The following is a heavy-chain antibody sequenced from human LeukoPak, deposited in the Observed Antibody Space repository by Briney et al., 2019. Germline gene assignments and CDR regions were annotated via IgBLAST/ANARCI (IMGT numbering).Heavy chain of an antibody. CDR2: INHSGST. D-gene: IGHD6-6*01. V-gene: IGHV4-34*01. Sequence: PSETLSLTCAVYGGSFXGYXXSWXXXXXXXGLEWIGEINHSGSTNCNPSLKSRVTISVDTSKNQFSLKLSSVTAADTAVYYCARGHTSIAARGRFDYWGQGTLVTVSS. CDR1: GGSFXGYX. J-gene: IGHJ4*02. CDR3: ARGHTSIAARGRFDY.